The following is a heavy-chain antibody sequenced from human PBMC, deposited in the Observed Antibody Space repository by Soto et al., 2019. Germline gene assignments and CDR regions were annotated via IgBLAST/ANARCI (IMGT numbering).Heavy chain of an antibody. CDR2: ISNDGSNK. D-gene: IGHD1-26*01. V-gene: IGHV3-30*18. J-gene: IGHJ4*02. Sequence: QVQLVESGGGVVQPGRSLRLSCAASNFTFSNYGMHWVRQAPGKGLEWVALISNDGSNKYYTDSVKGRFTISRDNSRNTLSLQVNSLRADDTAVYYCAKDGADTGTYYFDYWGQGTLITVSS. CDR3: AKDGADTGTYYFDY. CDR1: NFTFSNYG.